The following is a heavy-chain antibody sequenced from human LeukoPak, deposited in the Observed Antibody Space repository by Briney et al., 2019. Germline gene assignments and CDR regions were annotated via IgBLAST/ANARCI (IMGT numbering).Heavy chain of an antibody. J-gene: IGHJ4*02. CDR2: IKQDGSKK. V-gene: IGHV3-7*04. Sequence: GGSLKLSCVASGFPFSSYWMTWVRQAPGKGLEWVANIKQDGSKKSYVDSVECRFTISRDNAKNSLYLQMNSLRAEDTAIYYCTRVGYIDEGIDYWGQGTLVTVSS. CDR3: TRVGYIDEGIDY. D-gene: IGHD5-24*01. CDR1: GFPFSSYW.